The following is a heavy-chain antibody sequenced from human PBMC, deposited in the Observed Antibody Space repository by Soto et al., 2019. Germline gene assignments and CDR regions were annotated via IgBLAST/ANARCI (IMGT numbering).Heavy chain of an antibody. V-gene: IGHV1-18*01. CDR3: ARDAYYYDSSGYSYNWFDP. J-gene: IGHJ5*02. CDR1: GYTFTSYG. D-gene: IGHD3-22*01. CDR2: ISAYNGNT. Sequence: ASVKVSCKASGYTFTSYGISWVRQAPGQGLEWMGWISAYNGNTNYAQKLQGRVTMTTDTSTSTAYMELRSLRSDDTAVYYCARDAYYYDSSGYSYNWFDPWGQGTLVTVS.